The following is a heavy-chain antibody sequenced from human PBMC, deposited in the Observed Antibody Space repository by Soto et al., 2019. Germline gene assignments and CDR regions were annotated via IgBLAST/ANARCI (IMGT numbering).Heavy chain of an antibody. D-gene: IGHD2-8*01. CDR2: ISPSGRP. V-gene: IGHV4-30-2*01. J-gene: IGHJ5*02. CDR3: TRGVLA. Sequence: QVQLQESGSRLVMPAQPLALTCSVSGGSVSSGGYSWSWTRQAPGKGLEWIGFISPSGRPAYNPSLKSRVSISVDTSKNQISLELSSVTAADTAVYYCTRGVLAWGPGTLVTVSS. CDR1: GGSVSSGGYS.